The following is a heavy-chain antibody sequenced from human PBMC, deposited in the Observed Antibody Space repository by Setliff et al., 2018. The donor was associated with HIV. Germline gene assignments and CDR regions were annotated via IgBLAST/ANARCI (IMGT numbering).Heavy chain of an antibody. D-gene: IGHD3-9*01. Sequence: SETLSLTCTISGVYISNYHWGWIRQPPGRGLEWIGSIHTTGSPKNNPSLQSRVSISIDMAKSLFSLELSSVTAADTAVYYCARLLEGPDYSSDFRYFDWFPDVWGQGTLVTVPQ. CDR3: ARLLEGPDYSSDFRYFDWFPDV. J-gene: IGHJ4*02. V-gene: IGHV4-4*08. CDR1: GVYISNYH. CDR2: IHTTGSP.